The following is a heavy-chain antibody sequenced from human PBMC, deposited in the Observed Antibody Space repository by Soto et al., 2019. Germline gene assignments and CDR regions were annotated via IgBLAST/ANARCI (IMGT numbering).Heavy chain of an antibody. CDR1: GGPFSGYY. D-gene: IGHD3-3*01. Sequence: SETLSLTCAVYGGPFSGYYWSWIRQPPGKGLEWIGEINHSGSTNYNPSLKSRVTISVDTSKNQFSLKLSSVTAADTAVYYCARAAYYDFWSGYYTDYYYYYGMDVWGQGTTVTVSS. J-gene: IGHJ6*02. CDR2: INHSGST. CDR3: ARAAYYDFWSGYYTDYYYYYGMDV. V-gene: IGHV4-34*01.